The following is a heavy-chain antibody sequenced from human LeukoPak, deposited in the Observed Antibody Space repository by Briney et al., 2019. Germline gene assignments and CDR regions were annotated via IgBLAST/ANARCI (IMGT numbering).Heavy chain of an antibody. V-gene: IGHV3-21*01. Sequence: GGSLRLSCAGSGFTFSTYWMSWVRQAPGKGLEWVSSISSASTYISYAGSVKGRFTLSRDNAKNSLYLQINSLRAEDTAVYYCARWALYSSAANRNPGFDXXXQGXLXTAXS. D-gene: IGHD3-22*01. J-gene: IGHJ4*02. CDR2: ISSASTYI. CDR1: GFTFSTYW. CDR3: ARWALYSSAANRNPGFDX.